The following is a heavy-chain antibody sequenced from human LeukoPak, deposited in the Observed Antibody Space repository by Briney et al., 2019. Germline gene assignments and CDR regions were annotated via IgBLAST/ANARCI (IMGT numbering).Heavy chain of an antibody. CDR2: ISSSSSTI. CDR3: ARVFLRASPDY. J-gene: IGHJ4*02. V-gene: IGHV3-48*04. D-gene: IGHD3-3*01. Sequence: GGSLRLSCAASGFTFSSYSMNWVRQAPGKGLEWVSYISSSSSTIYYADSVKGRFTISRDNAKNSLYLQMNSLRAEDTAVYYCARVFLRASPDYWGQGTLVTVSS. CDR1: GFTFSSYS.